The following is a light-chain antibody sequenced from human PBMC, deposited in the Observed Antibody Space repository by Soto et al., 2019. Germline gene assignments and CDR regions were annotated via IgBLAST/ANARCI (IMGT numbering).Light chain of an antibody. CDR1: QSIARY. CDR3: QQSYSTSRT. J-gene: IGKJ1*01. CDR2: AAS. V-gene: IGKV1-39*01. Sequence: DIQMTQSPSSLSASVGDRVTITCRASQSIARYLNWYQQEPGKAPKPLIYAASNLQSGVPSRFSGSGSGTDFTLIISSLQPEDFATYYCQQSYSTSRTFGQGTKVEIK.